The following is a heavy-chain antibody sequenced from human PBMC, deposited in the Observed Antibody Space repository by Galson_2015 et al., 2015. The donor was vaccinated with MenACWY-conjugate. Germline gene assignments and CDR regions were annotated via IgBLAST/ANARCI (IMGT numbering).Heavy chain of an antibody. D-gene: IGHD6-19*01. Sequence: QSGAEVKKPGESLKISCKGSGYSFTNYWIGWVRQMPGKGLEWMGIIYPGDADTRYSPSFQGQVTITADKSISTAYLQWSKLRASDTAMYSCARPSIGHSSSVDYWGQGTLVTVSS. J-gene: IGHJ4*02. CDR3: ARPSIGHSSSVDY. V-gene: IGHV5-51*01. CDR2: IYPGDADT. CDR1: GYSFTNYW.